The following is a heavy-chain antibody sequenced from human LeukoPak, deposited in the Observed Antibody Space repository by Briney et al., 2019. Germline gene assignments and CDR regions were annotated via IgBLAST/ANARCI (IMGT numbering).Heavy chain of an antibody. D-gene: IGHD5-18*01. V-gene: IGHV4-31*03. CDR3: ARSGSYGLVDY. CDR2: IYYSGST. Sequence: SQTLSLTCTVSGGSISSGGYYWSWIRQHPGEGLEWIGYIYYSGSTYCNPSLKSRVTMSVDTSKNQFSLRLNSVTAADTAVYYCARSGSYGLVDYWGQGTLVTVSS. CDR1: GGSISSGGYY. J-gene: IGHJ4*02.